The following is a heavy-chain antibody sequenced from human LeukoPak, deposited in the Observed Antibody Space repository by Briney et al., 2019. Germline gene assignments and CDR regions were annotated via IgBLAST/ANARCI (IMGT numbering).Heavy chain of an antibody. J-gene: IGHJ4*02. Sequence: PGGSLRLSCAASGFTFSSYTMSWVRQAPGKGLEWVSAISGSGGSTYYADSVKGRFTISRDNSKNTLYLQMNSLRAEDTAVYYCANGITMVRGVPDYWGQGTLVTVSS. CDR1: GFTFSSYT. CDR3: ANGITMVRGVPDY. CDR2: ISGSGGST. D-gene: IGHD3-10*01. V-gene: IGHV3-23*01.